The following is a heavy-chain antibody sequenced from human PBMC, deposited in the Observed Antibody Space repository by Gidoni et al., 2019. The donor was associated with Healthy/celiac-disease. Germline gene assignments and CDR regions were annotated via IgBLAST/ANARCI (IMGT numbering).Heavy chain of an antibody. Sequence: EVQLVESGGGLVKPGRSLRLSCTASGFTFGDYAMSWFRQAPGKGLEWVGFIRSKAYGGTTEYAASVKGRFTISRDDSKSIAYLQMNSLKTEDTAVYYCTSYGDENNDAFDIWGQGTMVTVSS. V-gene: IGHV3-49*05. CDR1: GFTFGDYA. J-gene: IGHJ3*02. CDR2: IRSKAYGGTT. D-gene: IGHD4-17*01. CDR3: TSYGDENNDAFDI.